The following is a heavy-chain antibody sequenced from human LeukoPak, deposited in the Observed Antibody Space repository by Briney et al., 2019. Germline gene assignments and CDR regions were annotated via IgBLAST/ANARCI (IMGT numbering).Heavy chain of an antibody. J-gene: IGHJ4*02. CDR2: IDSSAETS. V-gene: IGHV3-48*03. CDR3: ARDADVGIYHDY. CDR1: GFTFNIYE. D-gene: IGHD1-14*01. Sequence: PGGSLRLSCTASGFTFNIYEMTWVRQVPGKGLEWVSYIDSSAETSYYMDSVKGRFTISRDNAKNSLYLHMNSLRAEDTAIYYCARDADVGIYHDYWGQGTLVTVSS.